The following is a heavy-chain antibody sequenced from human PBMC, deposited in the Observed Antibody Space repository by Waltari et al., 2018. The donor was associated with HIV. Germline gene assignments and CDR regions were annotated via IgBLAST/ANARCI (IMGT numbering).Heavy chain of an antibody. Sequence: QVQLVQSGAEGKKPGASVTVSCKASGYTFTGYYMHWVRRAPGQGLECMGWTNLNSGGTNDAQKYQGRATMTRDTSISTAYMRLSRLRSDDTAVYYCARDQVQVLRAMGYWRQGTLVTVSS. CDR2: TNLNSGGT. J-gene: IGHJ4*02. CDR3: ARDQVQVLRAMGY. V-gene: IGHV1-2*02. D-gene: IGHD3-16*01. CDR1: GYTFTGYY.